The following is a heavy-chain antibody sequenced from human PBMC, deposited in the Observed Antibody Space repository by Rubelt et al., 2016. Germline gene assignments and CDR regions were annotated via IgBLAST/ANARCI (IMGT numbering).Heavy chain of an antibody. Sequence: GKGLEWVSVIYSGGSTYYADSVKGRFTISRHNSKNTLYLQMNSLRAEDTAVYYCARRDGYNFRDYWGQGTLVTVSS. D-gene: IGHD5-24*01. CDR3: ARRDGYNFRDY. J-gene: IGHJ4*02. V-gene: IGHV3-53*04. CDR2: IYSGGST.